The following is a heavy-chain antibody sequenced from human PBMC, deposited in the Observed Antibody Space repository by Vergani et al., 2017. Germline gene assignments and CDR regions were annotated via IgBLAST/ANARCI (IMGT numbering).Heavy chain of an antibody. CDR3: ARAPLANYYGSGSYLPRIDP. J-gene: IGHJ5*02. V-gene: IGHV1-69*12. CDR1: GGTFSSYA. CDR2: IIPIFGTA. D-gene: IGHD3-10*01. Sequence: QVQLVQSGAEVKKPGSSVKVSCKASGGTFSSYAISWVRQAPGQGLEWMGGIIPIFGTANYAQKFQGRVTSTADESTSTAYMELSSLRSEDTAVYYCARAPLANYYGSGSYLPRIDPWGQGTLVTVSS.